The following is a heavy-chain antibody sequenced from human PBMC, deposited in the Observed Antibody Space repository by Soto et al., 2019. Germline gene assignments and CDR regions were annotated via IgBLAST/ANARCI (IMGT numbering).Heavy chain of an antibody. V-gene: IGHV4-31*03. D-gene: IGHD5-18*01. CDR2: IYYSART. Sequence: QVQLQESGPGLVKPSQTLSLTCTVSGGSISSGGYYWSWIRQHPGKGLEWIGYIYYSARTDYNPSLKGRVTIAVDTSKNQFSLKLRSVTAADTAVYYCARAGYSYGSLFYDYWGQGTLVTVSS. CDR1: GGSISSGGYY. CDR3: ARAGYSYGSLFYDY. J-gene: IGHJ4*02.